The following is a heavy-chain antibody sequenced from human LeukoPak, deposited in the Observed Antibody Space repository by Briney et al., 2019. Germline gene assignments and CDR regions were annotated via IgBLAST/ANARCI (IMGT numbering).Heavy chain of an antibody. CDR3: ARSGYSYGYLY. CDR1: GGSFSGYY. CDR2: INHSGST. D-gene: IGHD5-18*01. Sequence: SETLSRTCAVYGGSFSGYYWSWIRQPPGKGLEWIGEINHSGSTNYNPSLKSRVTISVDTSKNQFSLKLSSVTAADTAVYYCARSGYSYGYLYWGQGTLVTVSS. V-gene: IGHV4-34*01. J-gene: IGHJ4*02.